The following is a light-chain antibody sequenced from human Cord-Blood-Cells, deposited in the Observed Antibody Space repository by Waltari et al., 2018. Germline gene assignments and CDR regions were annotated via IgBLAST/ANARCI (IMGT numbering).Light chain of an antibody. CDR3: SSYTSSSTYV. CDR2: DVS. Sequence: QSALTQPASVSGSPGQSITISCPGPSSDVGGYNNVPWYQQHPGKAPKLMIYDVSNRPSGVSNRFSGSKSGNTASLTISGLQAEDEADYYCSSYTSSSTYVFGTGTKVTVL. V-gene: IGLV2-14*01. J-gene: IGLJ1*01. CDR1: SSDVGGYNN.